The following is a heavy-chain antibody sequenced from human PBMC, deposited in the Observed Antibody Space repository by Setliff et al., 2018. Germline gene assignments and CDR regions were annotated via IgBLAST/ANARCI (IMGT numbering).Heavy chain of an antibody. CDR2: INPGGLSS. J-gene: IGHJ4*02. V-gene: IGHV1-46*01. CDR3: ARAGLAAAGRKGVFDH. D-gene: IGHD6-25*01. CDR1: AKTFTAYY. Sequence: ASVKVSCKASAKTFTAYYVHWVRQAPGQGLEWMGIINPGGLSSSSTQKFEGRVTMTRDTSTSTVYMELNSLTSDDTAVYYCARAGLAAAGRKGVFDHWGQGTLVTVSS.